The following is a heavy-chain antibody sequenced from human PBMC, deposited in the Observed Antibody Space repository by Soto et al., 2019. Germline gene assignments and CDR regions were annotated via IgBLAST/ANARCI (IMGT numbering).Heavy chain of an antibody. Sequence: EVQLLESGGGLVQPGGSLRLSCGVSGSTFNSDDMSWVRQAPGRGLEWVSGISDRGSNTYYADSVKGRFTIFRDNSKNTLYLQMNSLRVEDTALYYCSKDGGWSLAVAGLFDSWGQGTLVTVSS. CDR2: ISDRGSNT. J-gene: IGHJ4*02. CDR1: GSTFNSDD. V-gene: IGHV3-23*01. CDR3: SKDGGWSLAVAGLFDS. D-gene: IGHD6-19*01.